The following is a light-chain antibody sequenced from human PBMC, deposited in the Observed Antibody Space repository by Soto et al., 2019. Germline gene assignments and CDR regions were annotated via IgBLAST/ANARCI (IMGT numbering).Light chain of an antibody. CDR2: DVN. J-gene: IGLJ3*02. CDR3: CSYAGSYNFVV. V-gene: IGLV2-11*01. CDR1: SSDVGGYNY. Sequence: QSALTQPRSVSASLGQSVTISCTGSSSDVGGYNYVSWYQQYPGKAPKLMIYDVNERPSGVPDHFFGSKSGNTASLTISGLQAEDEADYYCCSYAGSYNFVVFGGGTKLTVL.